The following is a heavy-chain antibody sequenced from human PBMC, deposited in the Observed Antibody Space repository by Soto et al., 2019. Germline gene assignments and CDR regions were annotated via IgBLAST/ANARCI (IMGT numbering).Heavy chain of an antibody. J-gene: IGHJ6*02. CDR2: INHSGST. CDR1: GGSFSGYY. D-gene: IGHD5-18*01. Sequence: QVQLQQWGAGLLKPSETLSLTCAVYGGSFSGYYWSWIRQPPGKGLEWIGEINHSGSTNYNPSLKSRVTISVDTSKNQFSLKLSSVTAADTAVYYCARGLPWIQLWPYYYYYGMDVWGQGTTVTVSS. CDR3: ARGLPWIQLWPYYYYYGMDV. V-gene: IGHV4-34*01.